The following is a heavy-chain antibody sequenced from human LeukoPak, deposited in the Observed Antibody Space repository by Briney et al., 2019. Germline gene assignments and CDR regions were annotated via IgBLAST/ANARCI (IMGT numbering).Heavy chain of an antibody. Sequence: GGSLRLSCAASGFSFSNYWMTWVRQAPGEGLERVADINGDGSHSYCVDSVKGRFTLSRDNAKNSLFLQMNSLRAEDTAVYYCVKNGGWYCLDYWGQGTLVTVSS. CDR3: VKNGGWYCLDY. CDR2: INGDGSHS. D-gene: IGHD6-19*01. V-gene: IGHV3-7*03. CDR1: GFSFSNYW. J-gene: IGHJ4*02.